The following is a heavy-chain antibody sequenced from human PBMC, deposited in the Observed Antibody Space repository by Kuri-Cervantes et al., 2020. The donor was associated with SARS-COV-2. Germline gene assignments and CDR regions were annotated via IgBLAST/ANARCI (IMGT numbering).Heavy chain of an antibody. V-gene: IGHV3-11*04. D-gene: IGHD3-3*01. J-gene: IGHJ3*02. CDR3: ARIGLEWLFDAFDI. Sequence: GGSLRLSCAASGFTFSDYYMSWIRQAPGKGLEWVSYISSSGSTIYYADSVKGRFTISRDNAKNSLYLQMNSLRAEDTAVYYCARIGLEWLFDAFDIWGQGTMVTVSS. CDR2: ISSSGSTI. CDR1: GFTFSDYY.